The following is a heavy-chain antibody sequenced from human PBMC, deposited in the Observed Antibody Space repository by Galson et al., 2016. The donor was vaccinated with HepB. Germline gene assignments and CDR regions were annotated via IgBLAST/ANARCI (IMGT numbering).Heavy chain of an antibody. CDR2: LYYSGST. CDR1: GGSISSSRYS. D-gene: IGHD2-2*01. V-gene: IGHV4-39*01. J-gene: IGHJ4*02. CDR3: ARYCSSTSCSRYGDILTGYDGPF. Sequence: SETLSLTCTVSGGSISSSRYSWGWIRQPPGKGLEWIGCLYYSGSTYYNSSLKSRVTISVDTSKNQFSLNLSAVTAADTAVYYCARYCSSTSCSRYGDILTGYDGPFWGQGTLATVSS.